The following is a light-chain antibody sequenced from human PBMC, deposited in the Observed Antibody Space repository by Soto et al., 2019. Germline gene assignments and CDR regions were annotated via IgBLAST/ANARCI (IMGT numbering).Light chain of an antibody. J-gene: IGKJ4*01. CDR3: QQYDNLPIT. V-gene: IGKV1-33*01. Sequence: DIQMTQSPSSLSASVGDRVTITCQASQDISNYLNWYQQKPGKAPKLLIYDASNLETGVPSRFRVTGSGTDFTLTISSLHPEEIATYYCQQYDNLPITFGGGTKVEIK. CDR1: QDISNY. CDR2: DAS.